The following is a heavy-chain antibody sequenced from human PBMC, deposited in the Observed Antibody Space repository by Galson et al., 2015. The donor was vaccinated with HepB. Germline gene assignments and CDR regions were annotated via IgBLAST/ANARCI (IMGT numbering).Heavy chain of an antibody. Sequence: SVKVSCKASGGTFSSYAISWVRQAPGQGLEWMGGIIPIFGIANYAQKFQGRVTITADESTSTAYMELSSLRSEDTAVYYCARGPTLEWFVSDYWGQGTLVTVSS. V-gene: IGHV1-69*13. D-gene: IGHD3-3*01. CDR3: ARGPTLEWFVSDY. J-gene: IGHJ4*02. CDR1: GGTFSSYA. CDR2: IIPIFGIA.